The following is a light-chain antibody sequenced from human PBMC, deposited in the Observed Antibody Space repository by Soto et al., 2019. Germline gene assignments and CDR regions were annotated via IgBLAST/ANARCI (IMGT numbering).Light chain of an antibody. CDR1: QGISTY. CDR3: LKYNGGRWT. Sequence: DIQMTQPPSTLSASVDDRVTITCRARQGISTYSASYQQKPGKAPQILTSAASALHSRLPSRFSGSGSGTDVTFAISSLEPEDVAEYYCLKYNGGRWTCGQGTNV. J-gene: IGKJ1*01. V-gene: IGKV1-27*01. CDR2: AAS.